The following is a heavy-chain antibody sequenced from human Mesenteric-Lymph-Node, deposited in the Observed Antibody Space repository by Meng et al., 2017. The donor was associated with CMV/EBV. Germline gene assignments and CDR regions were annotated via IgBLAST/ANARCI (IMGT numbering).Heavy chain of an antibody. D-gene: IGHD1-26*01. CDR1: GYTFTSYG. Sequence: ASVKVSCKASGYTFTSYGISWVRQAPGQGLEWMGWIIPNSGDTNFAQRFQGRVTMTRDASMKTVYMEVSRLRSDDTAVYYCARAMEVGPGGPSWFDSWGQGTLVTVSS. CDR3: ARAMEVGPGGPSWFDS. CDR2: IIPNSGDT. J-gene: IGHJ5*01. V-gene: IGHV1-2*02.